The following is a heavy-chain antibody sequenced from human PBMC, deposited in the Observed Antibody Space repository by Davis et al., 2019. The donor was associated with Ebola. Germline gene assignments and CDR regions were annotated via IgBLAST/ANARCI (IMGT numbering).Heavy chain of an antibody. Sequence: HSQTLSLSCAISGDSLSSNSVAWNWIRQSPSRGLEWLGRTYYNSKWYNDYAASVKSRIIINPDTSKNQFSLQLNSVTPEDTAVYYCARYTWNDRRFDPWGQGTLVTVSS. V-gene: IGHV6-1*01. CDR2: TYYNSKWYN. CDR3: ARYTWNDRRFDP. J-gene: IGHJ5*02. D-gene: IGHD1-20*01. CDR1: GDSLSSNSVA.